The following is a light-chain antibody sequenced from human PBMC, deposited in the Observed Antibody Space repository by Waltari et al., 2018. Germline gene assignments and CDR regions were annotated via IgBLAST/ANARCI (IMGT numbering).Light chain of an antibody. J-gene: IGLJ1*01. CDR2: DVS. CDR3: CSYAGSYTYV. V-gene: IGLV2-11*01. CDR1: SSDVGGYNY. Sequence: QSALTPPRPVAGSPGPSVPLSCTCTSSDVGGYNYVLWYQQHPGKAPKLMIYDVSKRPSGVPDRFSGSKSGNTASLTISGLQAEDEADYYCCSYAGSYTYVFGTGTKVTVL.